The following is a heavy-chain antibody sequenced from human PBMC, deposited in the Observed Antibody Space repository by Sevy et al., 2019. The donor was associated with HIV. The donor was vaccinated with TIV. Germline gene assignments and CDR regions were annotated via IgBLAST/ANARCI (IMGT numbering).Heavy chain of an antibody. J-gene: IGHJ4*02. D-gene: IGHD3-16*02. V-gene: IGHV4-30-4*01. CDR2: IYYSGST. CDR1: GGSISSGDYY. Sequence: SETLSLTCTVSGGSISSGDYYWSWIRQPPGKGLEWIGYIYYSGSTYSNPSLKSRVTISVDTSKNQFSLKLSSVTAADTAVYYCARENDYVWGSYRLNYFDYWGQGTLVTVSS. CDR3: ARENDYVWGSYRLNYFDY.